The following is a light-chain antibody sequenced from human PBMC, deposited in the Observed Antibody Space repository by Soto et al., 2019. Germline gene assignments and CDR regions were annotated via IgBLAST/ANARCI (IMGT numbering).Light chain of an antibody. CDR1: SSDVGGYNY. CDR2: DVS. Sequence: QSALTQPRSVSGSPGQSVTISCTGTSSDVGGYNYVSWYQQHPGKAPKLMIYDVSKRPSGVPDRFSGSKSGNTASLTISGLQADDEGDYYCSSYTSDTSPYVFGTGTKLTVL. CDR3: SSYTSDTSPYV. J-gene: IGLJ1*01. V-gene: IGLV2-11*01.